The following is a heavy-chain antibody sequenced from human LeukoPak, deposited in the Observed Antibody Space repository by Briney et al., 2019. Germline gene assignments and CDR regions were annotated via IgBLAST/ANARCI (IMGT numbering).Heavy chain of an antibody. CDR3: ARGLRRADNWFDP. CDR2: IWYDGSNK. CDR1: GFTFSSYG. D-gene: IGHD3-16*01. Sequence: SGGSLRLSCAASGFTFSSYGMHWVRQAPGKGLEWVAVIWYDGSNKYYADSVKGRFTISRDNSKNTLYLQMNSLRAEDTAVYYCARGLRRADNWFDPWGQGTLVTVSS. V-gene: IGHV3-33*01. J-gene: IGHJ5*02.